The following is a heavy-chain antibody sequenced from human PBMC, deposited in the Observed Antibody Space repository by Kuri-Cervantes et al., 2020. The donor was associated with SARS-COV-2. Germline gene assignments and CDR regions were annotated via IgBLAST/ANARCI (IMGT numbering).Heavy chain of an antibody. CDR1: GFTFSSYA. Sequence: GGSLRLSCAASGFTFSSYAMHWVRQAPGKGLEWVSLIYSGGSTDYAESVRGRFTISRDNSRNTVYLQMNSLRTEDTAVYYCALETFDYWGQGTLVTVSS. J-gene: IGHJ4*02. CDR3: ALETFDY. V-gene: IGHV3-NL1*01. CDR2: IYSGGST.